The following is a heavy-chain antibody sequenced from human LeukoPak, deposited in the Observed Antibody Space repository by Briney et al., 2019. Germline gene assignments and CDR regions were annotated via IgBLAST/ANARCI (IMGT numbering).Heavy chain of an antibody. V-gene: IGHV1-18*01. Sequence: GAAVKVSCKASGYTFTSYGISWVRQAPGQGLEWMGWISAYNGNTNYAQKLQGRVTMTTDTSTSIAYMELRSLRSDDSAVYYCASSTCSSTSCYTEYAFDIWGQGTMVTVSS. J-gene: IGHJ3*02. CDR1: GYTFTSYG. CDR3: ASSTCSSTSCYTEYAFDI. CDR2: ISAYNGNT. D-gene: IGHD2-2*02.